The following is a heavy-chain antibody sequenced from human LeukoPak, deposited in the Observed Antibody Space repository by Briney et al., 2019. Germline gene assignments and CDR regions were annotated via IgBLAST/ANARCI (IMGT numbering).Heavy chain of an antibody. J-gene: IGHJ4*02. Sequence: PGGSLRLSCAASGFTFSSYAMHWVRQAPGKGLEWVAVISYDGSNKYYADSVKGRFTISRDNSKNTLYLQMNSLRAEDTAVYYCAHIAAAGTYFDYWGQGTLVTVSS. CDR3: AHIAAAGTYFDY. V-gene: IGHV3-30-3*01. D-gene: IGHD6-13*01. CDR1: GFTFSSYA. CDR2: ISYDGSNK.